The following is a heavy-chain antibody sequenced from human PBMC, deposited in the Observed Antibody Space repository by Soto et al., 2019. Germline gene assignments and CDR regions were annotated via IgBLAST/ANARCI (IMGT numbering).Heavy chain of an antibody. CDR2: IIPIFGTA. CDR1: GGTFSSYA. Sequence: QVQLVQSGAEVKKPGSSVKVSCKASGGTFSSYAISWVRQAPGQGLEWMGGIIPIFGTANYAQKFQGRVTITADESTSTAYIELSSLRSEDTAVYYCAREHDRGRDYYYYGMDVWGQGTTVTVSS. CDR3: AREHDRGRDYYYYGMDV. J-gene: IGHJ6*02. V-gene: IGHV1-69*01.